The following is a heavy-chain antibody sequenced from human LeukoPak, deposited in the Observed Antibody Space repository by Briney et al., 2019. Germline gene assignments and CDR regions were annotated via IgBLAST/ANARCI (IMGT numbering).Heavy chain of an antibody. V-gene: IGHV3-11*06. CDR3: ARDRAKGPGWFDP. CDR2: ISSSSSYT. CDR1: GFTFSNAW. J-gene: IGHJ5*02. Sequence: GGSLRLSCAASGFTFSNAWMSWVRQAPGKGLEWVSYISSSSSYTNYADSVKGRFTISRDNAKNSLYLQMNSLRAEDTAVYYCARDRAKGPGWFDPWGQGTLVTVSS.